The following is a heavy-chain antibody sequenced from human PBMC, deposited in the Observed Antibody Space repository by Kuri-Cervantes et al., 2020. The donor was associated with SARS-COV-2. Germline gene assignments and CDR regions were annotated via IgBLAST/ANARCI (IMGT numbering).Heavy chain of an antibody. Sequence: SQTLSLTCAVYGGSFSGYSWGWIRQPPGKGLEWIGEINHSGSTNYNPSLKSRVTISLDTSKSQFSLKLSSVTAADTAVYYCARQCHYDFWSGYSNVGLCYWGQGTLVTVSS. J-gene: IGHJ4*02. CDR1: GGSFSGYS. CDR2: INHSGST. CDR3: ARQCHYDFWSGYSNVGLCY. V-gene: IGHV4-34*01. D-gene: IGHD3-3*01.